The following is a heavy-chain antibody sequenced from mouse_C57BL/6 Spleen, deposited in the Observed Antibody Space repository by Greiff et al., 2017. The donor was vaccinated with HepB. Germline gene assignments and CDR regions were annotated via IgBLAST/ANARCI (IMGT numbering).Heavy chain of an antibody. V-gene: IGHV1-64*01. CDR3: ARERGYSNYFDY. J-gene: IGHJ2*01. D-gene: IGHD2-5*01. CDR1: GYTFTSYW. CDR2: IHPNSGST. Sequence: VQLQQSGAELVKPGASVKLSCKASGYTFTSYWMHWVKQRPGQGLEWIGMIHPNSGSTNYNEKFKSKATLTVDKSSSTAYMQLSSLTSEDSAVYYCARERGYSNYFDYWGQGTTLTVSS.